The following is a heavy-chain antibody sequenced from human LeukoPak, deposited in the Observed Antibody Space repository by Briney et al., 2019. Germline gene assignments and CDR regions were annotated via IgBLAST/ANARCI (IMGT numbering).Heavy chain of an antibody. V-gene: IGHV1-2*02. CDR3: AREILTSGGAVAGTDY. CDR1: GYTFTGYY. CDR2: INPNSGGT. D-gene: IGHD6-19*01. Sequence: VASVKVSCKASGYTFTGYYMHWVRQAPGQGLEWMGWINPNSGGTNYAQKFQGRVTMTRDTSISTAYMELSRLRSDDTAVCYCAREILTSGGAVAGTDYWGQGTLVTVSS. J-gene: IGHJ4*02.